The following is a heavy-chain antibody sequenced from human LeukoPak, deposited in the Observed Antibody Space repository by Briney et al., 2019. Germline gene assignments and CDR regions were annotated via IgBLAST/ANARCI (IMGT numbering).Heavy chain of an antibody. J-gene: IGHJ3*02. D-gene: IGHD2-2*01. CDR3: TRHQTRYCSSTSCKGAFDI. CDR1: GFTFSGSA. Sequence: GGSLRLSCAASGFTFSGSAMHWVRQASGKGLEWVGRIRSKANSYATAYAASVKGRFTISRDDSKNTAYLQMNSLKTEDTAVYYCTRHQTRYCSSTSCKGAFDIWGQGTMVTVSS. CDR2: IRSKANSYAT. V-gene: IGHV3-73*01.